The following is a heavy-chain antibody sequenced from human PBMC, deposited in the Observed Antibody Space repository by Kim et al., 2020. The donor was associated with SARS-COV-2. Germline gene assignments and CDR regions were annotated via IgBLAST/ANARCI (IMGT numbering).Heavy chain of an antibody. V-gene: IGHV3-7*01. D-gene: IGHD3-16*01. CDR2: IKTDGSEK. J-gene: IGHJ4*01. Sequence: GGSLRLSCAASGFTFVSYWMTWVRQAPGKGLEWVANIKTDGSEKHYLDSVKGRFTISRDNAKNSLYLQMDSLRVEDTAVYYCVRHGVWDFDYWGHGILVTVSA. CDR1: GFTFVSYW. CDR3: VRHGVWDFDY.